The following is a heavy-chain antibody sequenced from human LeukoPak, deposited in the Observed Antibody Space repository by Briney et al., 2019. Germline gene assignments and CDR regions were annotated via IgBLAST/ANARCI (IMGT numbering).Heavy chain of an antibody. J-gene: IGHJ3*02. CDR1: GFTFTNYA. CDR2: ISYDGSNK. Sequence: GGSLRLSCAASGFTFTNYAMHWVRQAPGKGLEWVAVISYDGSNKYYADSVKGRFTISRDNSKNTLYLQMNSLRGGDTAVYYCARLYSSSSGKAFDIWGQGTMVTVSS. D-gene: IGHD6-6*01. CDR3: ARLYSSSSGKAFDI. V-gene: IGHV3-30-3*01.